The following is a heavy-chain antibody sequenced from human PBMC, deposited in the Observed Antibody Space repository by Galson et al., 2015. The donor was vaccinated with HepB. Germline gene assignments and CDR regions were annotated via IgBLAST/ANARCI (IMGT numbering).Heavy chain of an antibody. CDR2: IIPVLGTA. J-gene: IGHJ6*02. CDR1: GGTFSNYA. D-gene: IGHD5-12*01. Sequence: SVKVSCKASGGTFSNYAINWLRLAPGQGLEWMGGIIPVLGTANYAQKFQGRVTFIADESTNTAYMELSNLRSEDTAVFYCARDQNPATTYYYYATDVWGQGTTVTVSS. V-gene: IGHV1-69*13. CDR3: ARDQNPATTYYYYATDV.